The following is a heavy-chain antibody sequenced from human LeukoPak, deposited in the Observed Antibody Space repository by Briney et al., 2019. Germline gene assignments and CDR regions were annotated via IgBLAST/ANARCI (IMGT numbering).Heavy chain of an antibody. CDR2: ISYDGSNK. J-gene: IGHJ4*02. Sequence: GGSLRLSCAASGFTFSSYAMHWVRQAPGKGLEWVAVISYDGSNKYYADSVKGRFTISRDNSMNTLYLQMNSLRAEDTAVYYCARDLDFIAGFDYWGQGTLVTVSS. D-gene: IGHD6-13*01. CDR1: GFTFSSYA. V-gene: IGHV3-30*04. CDR3: ARDLDFIAGFDY.